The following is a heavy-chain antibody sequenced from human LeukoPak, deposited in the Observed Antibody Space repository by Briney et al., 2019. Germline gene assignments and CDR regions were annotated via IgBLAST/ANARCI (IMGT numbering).Heavy chain of an antibody. J-gene: IGHJ4*02. CDR1: GLTFSSSW. Sequence: GGSLRLSCAVSGLTFSSSWMDWVRQAPGKGLEWVASINPDGNKKYSADSVKGRFTISRDNAENSLYLQMNSLRVEDTAFYYCARNLAYSRLDYWGQGMLVTVSS. CDR2: INPDGNKK. V-gene: IGHV3-7*01. D-gene: IGHD5-18*01. CDR3: ARNLAYSRLDY.